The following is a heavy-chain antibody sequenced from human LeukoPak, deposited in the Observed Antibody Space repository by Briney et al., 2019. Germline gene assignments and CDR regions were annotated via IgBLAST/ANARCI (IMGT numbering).Heavy chain of an antibody. D-gene: IGHD4-17*01. CDR1: GYTFTSYT. J-gene: IGHJ2*01. V-gene: IGHV7-4-1*02. Sequence: GASVKVSCKASGYTFTSYTINWVRQAPGQGPEWMGWIKTNTGIPTYAQAFTGRFVFSLDASVSTAYLQISSLKAEDAAVYYCARAGDTTYWLLDLWGPGTLVTVSS. CDR2: IKTNTGIP. CDR3: ARAGDTTYWLLDL.